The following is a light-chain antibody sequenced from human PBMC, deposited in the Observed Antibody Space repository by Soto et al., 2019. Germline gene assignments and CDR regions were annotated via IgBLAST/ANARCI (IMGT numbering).Light chain of an antibody. Sequence: EIVMTQSPASLSVSPGGGATLSCRASQSVASNVAWYQQKPGQGPRLLIHGASTRAVGVPARFSGSGSGTDFTLTINSLQSEDFAVYYCQQYHNWPPQYTFGQGTKLQIK. CDR3: QQYHNWPPQYT. V-gene: IGKV3-15*01. CDR1: QSVASN. CDR2: GAS. J-gene: IGKJ2*01.